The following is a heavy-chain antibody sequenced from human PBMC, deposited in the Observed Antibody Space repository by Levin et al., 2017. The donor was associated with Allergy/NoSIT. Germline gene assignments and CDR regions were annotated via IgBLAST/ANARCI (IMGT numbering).Heavy chain of an antibody. J-gene: IGHJ3*02. CDR3: AKDQLTVTTEFDAFDI. CDR2: ISGSGGST. V-gene: IGHV3-23*01. CDR1: GFTFSSYA. D-gene: IGHD4-17*01. Sequence: PGGSLRLSCAASGFTFSSYAMSWVRQAPGKGLEWVSAISGSGGSTYYADSVKGRFTISRDNSKNTLYLQMNSLRAEDTAVYYCAKDQLTVTTEFDAFDIWGQGTMVTVSS.